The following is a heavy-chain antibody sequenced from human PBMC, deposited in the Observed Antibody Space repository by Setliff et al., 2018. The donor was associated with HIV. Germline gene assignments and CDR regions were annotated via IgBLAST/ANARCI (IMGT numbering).Heavy chain of an antibody. CDR2: SIPLFGTV. CDR3: ARDRAYYYDHDRATSDEAFDI. CDR1: GDTFSNSA. V-gene: IGHV1-69*13. J-gene: IGHJ3*02. Sequence: GASVKVSCKASGDTFSNSALTWGRQAPGQGLVWMGGSIPLFGTVKYAQKFQGRVTITAHESTNTVNMELSSLRSEDTALYFCARDRAYYYDHDRATSDEAFDIWGQGTMVTVSS. D-gene: IGHD3-22*01.